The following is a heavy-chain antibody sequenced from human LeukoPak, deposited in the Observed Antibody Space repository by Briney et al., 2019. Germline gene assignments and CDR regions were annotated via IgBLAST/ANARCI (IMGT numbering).Heavy chain of an antibody. J-gene: IGHJ3*02. CDR2: IRSSGSII. D-gene: IGHD4-23*01. CDR1: GVTFSSYE. V-gene: IGHV3-48*03. CDR3: ARVNDYGGNDDAFDI. Sequence: PGGSLRLSCAASGVTFSSYEMNWVREAPGKGLEWVSYIRSSGSIIFYADSVKGRFTISRDNAKNSLYLQMNSLRAEDTAVYYCARVNDYGGNDDAFDIWGQGTMVTVSS.